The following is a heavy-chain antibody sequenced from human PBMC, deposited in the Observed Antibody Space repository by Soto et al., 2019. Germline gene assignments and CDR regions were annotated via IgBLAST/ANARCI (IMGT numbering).Heavy chain of an antibody. Sequence: SETLSLTCTVSGGSISSYYWSWIRQPPGKGLEWIGYIYYSGSTNYNPSLKSRVTISVDTSKNQFSLKLSSVTAADTAVYYCARGPATTMVRGVIDYWGQGTLVTVSS. J-gene: IGHJ4*02. CDR1: GGSISSYY. CDR3: ARGPATTMVRGVIDY. V-gene: IGHV4-59*12. D-gene: IGHD3-10*01. CDR2: IYYSGST.